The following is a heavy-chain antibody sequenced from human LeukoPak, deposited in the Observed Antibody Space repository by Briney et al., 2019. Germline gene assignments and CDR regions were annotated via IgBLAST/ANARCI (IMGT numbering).Heavy chain of an antibody. J-gene: IGHJ4*02. CDR3: ARRGVGVYIDY. CDR1: GGSFSGYY. V-gene: IGHV4-34*01. CDR2: INHSGST. D-gene: IGHD2-21*01. Sequence: SETLSLTCAVYGGSFSGYYWSWIRQPPGKGLEWIGEINHSGSTNYNPSLKSRVTISVDTSKNQFSLKLSSVTAADTAVYYCARRGVGVYIDYWGQGTLVTVSS.